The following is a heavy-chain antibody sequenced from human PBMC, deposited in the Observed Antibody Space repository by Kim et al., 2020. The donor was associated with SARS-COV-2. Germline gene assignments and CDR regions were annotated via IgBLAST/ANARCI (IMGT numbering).Heavy chain of an antibody. CDR1: GFTFNTYA. V-gene: IGHV3-23*01. Sequence: GGSLRLSCTASGFTFNTYAINWVRQTPGKGLEWVSIVTGNGIDTYYPDSVKGRFTTSRDNSKNTVYLQMNSLRAEDTAVYYCAKGTLGSCSGHSCYPIDYWGQGTLVTVSS. J-gene: IGHJ4*02. CDR2: VTGNGIDT. D-gene: IGHD2-15*01. CDR3: AKGTLGSCSGHSCYPIDY.